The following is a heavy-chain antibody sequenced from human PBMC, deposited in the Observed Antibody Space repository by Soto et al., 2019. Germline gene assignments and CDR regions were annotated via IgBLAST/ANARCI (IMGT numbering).Heavy chain of an antibody. CDR3: AGGEYYGSGNYFDY. V-gene: IGHV4-38-2*01. D-gene: IGHD3-10*01. CDR2: FYHSGST. Sequence: PSETLSLTCAVSGDSISSGYYWGWIRQPPGKGLEWIGSFYHSGSTYYNPSLKSRVTISVDTSKNQFSLKLSSVTAADTAVYYCAGGEYYGSGNYFDYWGQGTLVTVSS. J-gene: IGHJ4*02. CDR1: GDSISSGYY.